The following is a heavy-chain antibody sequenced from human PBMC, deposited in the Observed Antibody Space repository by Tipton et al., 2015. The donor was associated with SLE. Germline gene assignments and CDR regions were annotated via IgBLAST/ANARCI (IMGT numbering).Heavy chain of an antibody. CDR3: ARDEGSYDILTGYSWFDP. CDR1: GGTFSSYA. CDR2: ISAYNGNT. V-gene: IGHV1-18*01. Sequence: QSGPEVKKPGSSVKVSCKASGGTFSSYAISWVRQAPGQGLEWMGWISAYNGNTNYAQKLQGRVTMTTDTSTSTAYMELRSLRSDDTAVYYCARDEGSYDILTGYSWFDPWGQGTLVTVSS. J-gene: IGHJ5*02. D-gene: IGHD3-9*01.